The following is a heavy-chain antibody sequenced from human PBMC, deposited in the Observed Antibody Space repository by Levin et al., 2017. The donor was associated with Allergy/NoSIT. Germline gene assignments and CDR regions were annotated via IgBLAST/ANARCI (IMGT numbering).Heavy chain of an antibody. CDR2: IWYDGSKT. D-gene: IGHD2-8*01. V-gene: IGHV3-33*01. CDR1: GFTFSTYG. CDR3: VRLRGWCIDY. J-gene: IGHJ4*02. Sequence: GGSLRLSCAASGFTFSTYGMHWVRQAPGKGLEWVAVIWYDGSKTDYVDSVKGRFTISRDNSKNMLYLQMNSLRDEDTAVYYCVRLRGWCIDYWGQGTGVTVSS.